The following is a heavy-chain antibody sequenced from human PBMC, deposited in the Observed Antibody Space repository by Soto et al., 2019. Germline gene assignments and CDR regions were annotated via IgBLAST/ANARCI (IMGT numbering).Heavy chain of an antibody. CDR2: ITHSGTYV. CDR1: GFTFSEYS. CDR3: ARARCHDWYSDY. V-gene: IGHV3-21*01. J-gene: IGHJ4*02. Sequence: DVQLVESGGGMVRPGGSLRLSCTESGFTFSEYSMSWVRKAPGKGLEWVSSITHSGTYVYYADSVKGRFTISRDSASNSLSLQTTSLRAEDTASYHCARARCHDWYSDYSGQGTLVTGSS. D-gene: IGHD3-9*01.